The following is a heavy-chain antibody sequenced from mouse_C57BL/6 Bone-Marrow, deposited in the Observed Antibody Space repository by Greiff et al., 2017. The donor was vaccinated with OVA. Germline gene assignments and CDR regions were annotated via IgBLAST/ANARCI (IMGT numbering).Heavy chain of an antibody. Sequence: EVQLQQSGPELVKPGASVKISCKASGYTFTDYYMNWVKQSHGKSLEWIGDINPNNGGTSYNQKFKGKATLTVDKSSSTAYMELRSLTSEDSAVYYCARYGNIAYWGQGTLVTVSA. D-gene: IGHD2-1*01. CDR2: INPNNGGT. J-gene: IGHJ3*01. CDR3: ARYGNIAY. V-gene: IGHV1-26*01. CDR1: GYTFTDYY.